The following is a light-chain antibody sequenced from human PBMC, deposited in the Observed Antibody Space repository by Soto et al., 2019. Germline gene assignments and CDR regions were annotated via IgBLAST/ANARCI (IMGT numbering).Light chain of an antibody. J-gene: IGLJ1*01. Sequence: QSVLTQPASVSGSPGQSITISCTGTSSDVGSYNLVSWYQQHPGKVPKLMIYEGSKRPSGVSNRFSVSRSGNTASLTISGLQAEDEADHYCCSYVDSSTVYVFGTGTKVTVL. CDR2: EGS. V-gene: IGLV2-23*01. CDR3: CSYVDSSTVYV. CDR1: SSDVGSYNL.